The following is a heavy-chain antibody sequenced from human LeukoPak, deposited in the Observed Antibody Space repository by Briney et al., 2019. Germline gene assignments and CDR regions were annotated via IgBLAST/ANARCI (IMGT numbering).Heavy chain of an antibody. CDR3: AKHGYSTGWTGGYFQH. Sequence: GGSLRLSCAVSGFTFSTYAMSWVRQAPGKGLEWVSAISGSGGSTYYADSVKGRFTISRDNSKNTLYLQMNSLRAEDTAVYYCAKHGYSTGWTGGYFQHWGQGTLVTVSS. CDR1: GFTFSTYA. V-gene: IGHV3-23*01. CDR2: ISGSGGST. D-gene: IGHD6-19*01. J-gene: IGHJ1*01.